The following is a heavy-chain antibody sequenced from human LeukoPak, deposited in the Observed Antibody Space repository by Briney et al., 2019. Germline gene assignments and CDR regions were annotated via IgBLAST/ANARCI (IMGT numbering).Heavy chain of an antibody. D-gene: IGHD3-10*01. Sequence: ASVTVSYKASGYTFSGYYIFWVRRAPGQGLEWMGWINPNSGGTNYAQEFQGRVTMTRDTSITTAYMELSTLRSDDTAVYYCALIGDHAWFDPWGQGTLVTVSS. J-gene: IGHJ5*02. V-gene: IGHV1-2*02. CDR2: INPNSGGT. CDR1: GYTFSGYY. CDR3: ALIGDHAWFDP.